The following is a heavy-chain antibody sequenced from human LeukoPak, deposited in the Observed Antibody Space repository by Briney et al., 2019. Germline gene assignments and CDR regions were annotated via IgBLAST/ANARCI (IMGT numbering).Heavy chain of an antibody. J-gene: IGHJ3*01. D-gene: IGHD2-21*02. CDR3: ARHEGHCTGGDCYSNAFDV. V-gene: IGHV4-59*08. CDR1: GGPISRYH. Sequence: SETLSLTCTVSGGPISRYHWSWIRRPPGKGLEWIGYVFHSGSSKYNPSLKSRVTISLDRAKKQFSLILTSVTATDTAVYFCARHEGHCTGGDCYSNAFDVWGQGTLVTVSS. CDR2: VFHSGSS.